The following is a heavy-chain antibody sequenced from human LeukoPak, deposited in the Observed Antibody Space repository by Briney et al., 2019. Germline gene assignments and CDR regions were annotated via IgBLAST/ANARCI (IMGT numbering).Heavy chain of an antibody. Sequence: GGSLRLSCAASGFTFSSYAMSWVRQAPGKGLEWVAFIRYDGSNKYYADSVKGRFTISRDNSKNTLYLQMNSLRAEDTAVYYCAKVGDYDILTGYYLSGAFDIWGQGTMVTVSS. CDR1: GFTFSSYA. V-gene: IGHV3-30*02. CDR3: AKVGDYDILTGYYLSGAFDI. D-gene: IGHD3-9*01. J-gene: IGHJ3*02. CDR2: IRYDGSNK.